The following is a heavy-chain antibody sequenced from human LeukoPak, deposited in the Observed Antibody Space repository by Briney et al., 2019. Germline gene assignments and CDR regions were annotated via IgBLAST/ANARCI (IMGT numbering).Heavy chain of an antibody. J-gene: IGHJ4*02. Sequence: TGGSLRLSCAASGFTFSGYGMHWVRQAPGKGLEWVAAIWYDGSNKYHADSVKGRFTISRDNSKNTLYLQMNSLRAEDTAVYYCARGGGGYFDYWGQGTLVTVSS. CDR1: GFTFSGYG. D-gene: IGHD3-16*01. V-gene: IGHV3-33*01. CDR3: ARGGGGYFDY. CDR2: IWYDGSNK.